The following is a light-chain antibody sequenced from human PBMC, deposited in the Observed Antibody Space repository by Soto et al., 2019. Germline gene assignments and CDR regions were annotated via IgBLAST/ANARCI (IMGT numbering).Light chain of an antibody. CDR2: AAS. CDR3: HQTYSIPPT. CDR1: QRISTY. J-gene: IGKJ1*01. V-gene: IGKV1-39*01. Sequence: DLPMTQSPSSLSASVGDRVTITCRASQRISTYLNWYQQRPGKAPKLLIYAASTLQSGVPSNFSGSASGTDFTLTISSLQPEDFATYYCHQTYSIPPTFGQGTKVEIK.